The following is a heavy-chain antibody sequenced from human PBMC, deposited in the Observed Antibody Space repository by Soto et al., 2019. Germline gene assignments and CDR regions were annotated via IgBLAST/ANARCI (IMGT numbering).Heavy chain of an antibody. D-gene: IGHD2-2*01. Sequence: EVQLLESGGGLVQPGGSLRLSCAASGFTFSNYAMSWVRKAPGKGLECVSGISGSADGTYYADSVKGRFTISRDNSKNTLSLQINRLRAEDMAVSYCAKAGDCRSTSSLGGFVGFWGRGTLVTVSP. CDR2: ISGSADGT. J-gene: IGHJ4*01. CDR3: AKAGDCRSTSSLGGFVGF. V-gene: IGHV3-23*01. CDR1: GFTFSNYA.